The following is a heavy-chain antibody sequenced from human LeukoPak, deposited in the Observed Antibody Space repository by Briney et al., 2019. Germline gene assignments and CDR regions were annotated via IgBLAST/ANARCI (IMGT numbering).Heavy chain of an antibody. D-gene: IGHD6-19*01. CDR2: INPNSGGT. V-gene: IGHV1-2*02. CDR1: GYTFTVYY. J-gene: IGHJ4*02. Sequence: ASVTVSCKASGYTFTVYYMHWVRQAPGQGLEWMGWINPNSGGTNYAQKFQGRVTMTRDTSISTAYMELSRLRSDDTAVYYCAIDYSSGWSMDYWGQGTLVTVSS. CDR3: AIDYSSGWSMDY.